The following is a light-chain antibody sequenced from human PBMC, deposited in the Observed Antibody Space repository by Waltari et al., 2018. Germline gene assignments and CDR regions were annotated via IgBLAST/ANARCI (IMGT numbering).Light chain of an antibody. CDR3: QQYDNYFKK. V-gene: IGKV1-5*03. CDR2: RAS. CDR1: QDISDR. Sequence: DIQMTQSPSPLSASVGDRVTITCRARQDISDRLAWYQQKPGKAPKLLVYRASSLESGVPSRFSGSGSGTEFTLTISSLQPDDFATYYCQQYDNYFKKFGQGTKVEIK. J-gene: IGKJ1*01.